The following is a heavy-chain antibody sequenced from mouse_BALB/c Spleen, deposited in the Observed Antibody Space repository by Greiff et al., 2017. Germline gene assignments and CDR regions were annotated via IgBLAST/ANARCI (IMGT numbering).Heavy chain of an antibody. J-gene: IGHJ4*01. D-gene: IGHD2-1*01. CDR3: ARKALYYGNYEGYAMDY. CDR1: GFSLTSYG. CDR2: IWSGGST. Sequence: VQLKESGPGLVQPSQSLSITCTVSGFSLTSYGVHWVRQSPGKGLEWLGVIWSGGSTDYNAAFISRLSISKDNSKSQVFFKMNSLQADDTAIYYCARKALYYGNYEGYAMDYWGQGTSVTVSS. V-gene: IGHV2-4-1*01.